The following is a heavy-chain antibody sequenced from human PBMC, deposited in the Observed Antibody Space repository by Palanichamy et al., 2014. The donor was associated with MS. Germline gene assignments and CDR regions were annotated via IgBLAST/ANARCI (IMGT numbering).Heavy chain of an antibody. V-gene: IGHV3-23*01. CDR1: GFTFSSYA. Sequence: VQLLESGGGLVQPGGSLRLSCAASGFTFSSYAMSWVRQAPGKGLEWVSAISGSGGSTYYADSVKGRFTISRDNSKNTLYLQMNSLRAEDTAVYYCAEGTYYDSSGLDYWGQGTLVTVSS. D-gene: IGHD3-22*01. CDR3: AEGTYYDSSGLDY. J-gene: IGHJ4*02. CDR2: ISGSGGST.